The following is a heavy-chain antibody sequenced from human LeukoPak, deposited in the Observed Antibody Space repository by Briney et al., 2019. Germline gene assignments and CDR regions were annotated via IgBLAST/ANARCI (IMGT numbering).Heavy chain of an antibody. CDR1: GYTFTSYD. V-gene: IGHV1-8*01. D-gene: IGHD3-22*01. CDR2: MNPNSGNT. J-gene: IGHJ1*01. Sequence: ASVKVSCKASGYTFTSYDINWVRQATGQGLEWMGWMNPNSGNTGYAQKFQGRVTMTRDTSTSTVYMELSSLRSEDTAVYYCAREMGRDYYDSSGYYKSGEYFQHWGQGTLVTVSS. CDR3: AREMGRDYYDSSGYYKSGEYFQH.